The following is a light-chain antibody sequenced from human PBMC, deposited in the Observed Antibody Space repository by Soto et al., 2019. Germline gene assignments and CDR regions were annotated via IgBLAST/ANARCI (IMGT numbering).Light chain of an antibody. CDR2: NAS. Sequence: EIVLTQSPGTLSLSPGERATLSCRASQSVSSSYLAWYQQKPGQAPRLLIYNASSRATGIPDRLSGSGSGTDFTLTISRLEPEDFAVYYCQQYGNSRGTFGQGTKVEIK. V-gene: IGKV3-20*01. J-gene: IGKJ1*01. CDR3: QQYGNSRGT. CDR1: QSVSSSY.